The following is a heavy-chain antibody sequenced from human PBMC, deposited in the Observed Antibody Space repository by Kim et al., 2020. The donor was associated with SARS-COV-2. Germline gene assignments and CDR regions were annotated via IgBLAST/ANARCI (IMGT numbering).Heavy chain of an antibody. CDR3: VRPRDYSGMYYGMGV. CDR2: ISYDGSNK. D-gene: IGHD6-13*01. J-gene: IGHJ6*02. V-gene: IGHV3-30-3*01. Sequence: GGSLRLSCAASGFTFSSYAMHWVRQAPGKGLEWVAVISYDGSNKYYADSVKGRFTISRDNSRNTLYLQMNSLRGEDTAVYYCVRPRDYSGMYYGMGVWGQGTTVTVSS. CDR1: GFTFSSYA.